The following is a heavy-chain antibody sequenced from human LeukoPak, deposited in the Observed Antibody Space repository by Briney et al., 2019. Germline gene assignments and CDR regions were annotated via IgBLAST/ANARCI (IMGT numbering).Heavy chain of an antibody. V-gene: IGHV1-8*01. D-gene: IGHD5-12*01. CDR1: GYTFTSYD. CDR3: ARDGGYGDQYYFDY. J-gene: IGHJ4*02. Sequence: ASEKVSCKASGYTFTSYDINWVRQATGQGLEWMGWMNPNSGNTGYAQKFQGRVTMTRNTSISTAYMELSSLRSEDTAVYYCARDGGYGDQYYFDYWGQGTLVTVSS. CDR2: MNPNSGNT.